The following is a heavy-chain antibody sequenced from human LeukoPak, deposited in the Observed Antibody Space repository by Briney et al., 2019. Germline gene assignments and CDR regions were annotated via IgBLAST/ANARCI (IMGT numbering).Heavy chain of an antibody. CDR2: IGGSDGRT. V-gene: IGHV3-23*01. CDR3: AKDSSSYDWGYMDV. CDR1: GFTFSTYA. Sequence: GGSLRLSCAASGFTFSTYAMSWVRQAPGKGLEWVSLIGGSDGRTRYADSVKGRLTISRDNSKNTLYLEMISLRAEDTAVYYCAKDSSSYDWGYMDVWGKGTTVTISS. D-gene: IGHD3-22*01. J-gene: IGHJ6*03.